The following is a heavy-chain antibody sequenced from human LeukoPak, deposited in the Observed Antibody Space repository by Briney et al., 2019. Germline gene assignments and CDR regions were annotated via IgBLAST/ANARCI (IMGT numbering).Heavy chain of an antibody. V-gene: IGHV3-33*08. CDR1: GFTFSSFA. CDR2: IWYDGSNK. J-gene: IGHJ6*02. Sequence: PGGSLRLSCAASGFTFSSFAMSWVRQAPGKGLEWVAVIWYDGSNKYYADSVKGRFTISRDNSKNTLYLQMNSLRAEDTAVYYCARDRSLGHYGMDVWGQGTTVTVSS. CDR3: ARDRSLGHYGMDV.